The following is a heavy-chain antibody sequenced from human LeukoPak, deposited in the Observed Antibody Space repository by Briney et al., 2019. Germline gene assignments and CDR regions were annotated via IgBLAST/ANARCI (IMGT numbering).Heavy chain of an antibody. CDR3: ARDSGEGAVPDY. V-gene: IGHV3-11*01. CDR1: GFTFSDYY. J-gene: IGHJ4*02. D-gene: IGHD1-26*01. Sequence: GGSLRLSCAASGFTFSDYYMSWIRQAPGKGLEWVSYISSSGSTVYSADSVKDRFTITRDNAKNSLHLQMNSLRAEDTAVYYCARDSGEGAVPDYWGQGTLVTVSS. CDR2: ISSSGSTV.